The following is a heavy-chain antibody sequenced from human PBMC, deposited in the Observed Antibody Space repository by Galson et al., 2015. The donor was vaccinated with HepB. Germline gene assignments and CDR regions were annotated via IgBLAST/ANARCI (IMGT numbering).Heavy chain of an antibody. Sequence: LRLSCAASGFTFSSYGMHWVRQAPGKGLEWVAVIWYDGSNKYYADSVKGRFTISRDNSKNTLYLQMNSLRAEDTAVYYCARARSPIVVVPAAMRRRGDYYYYYGMDVWGQGTTVTVSS. D-gene: IGHD2-2*01. V-gene: IGHV3-33*01. CDR2: IWYDGSNK. CDR1: GFTFSSYG. J-gene: IGHJ6*02. CDR3: ARARSPIVVVPAAMRRRGDYYYYYGMDV.